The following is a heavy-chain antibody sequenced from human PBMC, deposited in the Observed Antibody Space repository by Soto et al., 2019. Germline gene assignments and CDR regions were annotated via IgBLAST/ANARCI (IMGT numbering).Heavy chain of an antibody. CDR3: ARRVIVVVPAAITNWFDP. CDR2: IKYSGTT. Sequence: SETLSLTCTVSGGSISSSRCHWGWIRQPPGKGLEWIASIKYSGTTYYNPSLKSRVTISVDTSKNQFALKLSSVTAADTAVYYCARRVIVVVPAAITNWFDPWGQGTLVTVSS. V-gene: IGHV4-39*01. D-gene: IGHD2-2*01. CDR1: GGSISSSRCH. J-gene: IGHJ5*02.